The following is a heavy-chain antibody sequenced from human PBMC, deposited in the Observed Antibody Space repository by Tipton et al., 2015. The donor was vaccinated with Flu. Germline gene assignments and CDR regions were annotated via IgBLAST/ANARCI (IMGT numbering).Heavy chain of an antibody. CDR1: GGSISSGGYY. Sequence: TLSLTCTVSGGSISSGGYYWSWIRQHPGKGLEWIGHIYYSGSTYYNPSLKSRVTISVDTSKNQFSLKLSSVTAADTAVYYCARGIAARRGFDYWGQGPLVTVSS. CDR2: IYYSGST. D-gene: IGHD6-6*01. V-gene: IGHV4-31*03. CDR3: ARGIAARRGFDY. J-gene: IGHJ4*02.